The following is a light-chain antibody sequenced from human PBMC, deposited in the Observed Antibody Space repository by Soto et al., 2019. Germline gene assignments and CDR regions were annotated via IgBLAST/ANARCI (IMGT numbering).Light chain of an antibody. CDR2: DIN. CDR3: LLSYSGTKV. V-gene: IGLV7-46*01. J-gene: IGLJ3*02. Sequence: QAVVTQEPSLTVSPGGTVTLTCGSTTGAVTSGHYPDWVQQKPAQAPRTLIYDINNRHSWTPARFSGSLLGGKAALTLSGAQPEDEAEYYCLLSYSGTKVFGGGTKLTVL. CDR1: TGAVTSGHY.